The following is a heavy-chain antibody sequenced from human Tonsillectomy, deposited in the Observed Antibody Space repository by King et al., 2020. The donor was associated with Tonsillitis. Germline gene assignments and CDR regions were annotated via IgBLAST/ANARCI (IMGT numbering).Heavy chain of an antibody. CDR2: IRSRPNNYAT. CDR3: NRFAAPEYGDYGDY. J-gene: IGHJ4*02. V-gene: IGHV3-73*01. D-gene: IGHD4-17*01. Sequence: QLVQSGGGLVQPGGSLKLSCAASGFTFSGSAMHWVRQVSGKGLEWVGRIRSRPNNYATAYAASVKGRFTISRDDSKNTAYLRMNRLKTEDTAVYYCNRFAAPEYGDYGDYWGQGTLVTVSS. CDR1: GFTFSGSA.